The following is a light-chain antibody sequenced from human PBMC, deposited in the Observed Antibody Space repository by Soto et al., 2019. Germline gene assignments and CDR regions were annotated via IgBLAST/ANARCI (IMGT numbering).Light chain of an antibody. CDR2: DDN. V-gene: IGLV1-51*01. Sequence: QSVMTQPPSVSAAPGQKVTISCSGSSSNIGGNSVSWYQQLPGTAPKLLIYDDNKRPSGIPDRFSGSKSGTSATLGITGFQTGDEADYYCGSWVSGLRAYVFGTGTKLTVL. J-gene: IGLJ1*01. CDR1: SSNIGGNS. CDR3: GSWVSGLRAYV.